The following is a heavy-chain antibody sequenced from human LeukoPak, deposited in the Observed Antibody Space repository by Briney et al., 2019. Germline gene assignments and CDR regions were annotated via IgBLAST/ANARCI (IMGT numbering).Heavy chain of an antibody. Sequence: SETLSLACTVSGGSISSSSYYWGWTRQPPGKGLEWIGSIYYSGSTYYNPSLKSRVTISVDTSKNQFSLKLSSVTAADTAVYCCASLPPFIGFLSKFWRAFDYWGQGTLVTVSS. J-gene: IGHJ4*02. CDR1: GGSISSSSYY. CDR3: ASLPPFIGFLSKFWRAFDY. V-gene: IGHV4-39*01. CDR2: IYYSGST. D-gene: IGHD3-3*01.